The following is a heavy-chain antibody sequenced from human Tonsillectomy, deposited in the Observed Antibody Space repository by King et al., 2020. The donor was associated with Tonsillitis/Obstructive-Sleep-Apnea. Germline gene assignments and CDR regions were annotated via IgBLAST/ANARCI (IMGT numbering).Heavy chain of an antibody. V-gene: IGHV4-34*01. D-gene: IGHD2-2*01. Sequence: VQLQQWGAGLLKPSETLSLTCAVYGGSFSGYYWSWIRQPPGKGLEWIGEINHSGSTNYIPSLKSRVTMSVDTFKNQFSLWLSSVTAADTAVYYCARESTYPQSYYMDVWGKGTTVTVS. CDR3: ARESTYPQSYYMDV. J-gene: IGHJ6*03. CDR2: INHSGST. CDR1: GGSFSGYY.